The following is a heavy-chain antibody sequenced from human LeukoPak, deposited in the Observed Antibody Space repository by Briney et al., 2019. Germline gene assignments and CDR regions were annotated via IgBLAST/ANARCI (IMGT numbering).Heavy chain of an antibody. CDR2: IYFSGST. CDR3: AGSYDTNFDY. J-gene: IGHJ4*02. D-gene: IGHD3-3*01. CDR1: GGSIRSYY. V-gene: IGHV4-59*01. Sequence: KPSETLSLTCTVSGGSIRSYYWSWIRQPPGKGLEWIGYIYFSGSTSYNPSLKSRVTISVDRSKNQFSLKLSSVAAADTAVYYCAGSYDTNFDYWGQGTLVTVSS.